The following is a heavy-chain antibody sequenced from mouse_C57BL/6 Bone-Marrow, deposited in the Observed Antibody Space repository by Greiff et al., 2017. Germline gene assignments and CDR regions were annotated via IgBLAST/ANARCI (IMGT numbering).Heavy chain of an antibody. D-gene: IGHD1-1*01. CDR1: GYTFTSYW. V-gene: IGHV1-59*01. Sequence: QVQLQQPGAELVRPGTSVKLSCKASGYTFTSYWMHWVKQRPGQGLEWIGVIDPSDSYTNYNQKFKGKATLTVDTSSSTAYMQLSSLTSEDSAVYYFARRDYYGSSLFAYWGQGTLVTVSA. CDR3: ARRDYYGSSLFAY. CDR2: IDPSDSYT. J-gene: IGHJ3*01.